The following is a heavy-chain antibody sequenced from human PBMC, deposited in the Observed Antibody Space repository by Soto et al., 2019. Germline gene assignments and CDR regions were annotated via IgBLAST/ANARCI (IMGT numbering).Heavy chain of an antibody. Sequence: EVHLLESGGGLVQPGESLRLSCGASGFTFSSCVMSWVRQAPGKGLEWVSCITDSGTGTYYADSVKGRFTISRDNSKHTMYLQMNNLRAEDTGVYYCAKGLINGRWYAADWGQGTLVTVSS. CDR1: GFTFSSCV. CDR2: ITDSGTGT. CDR3: AKGLINGRWYAAD. V-gene: IGHV3-23*01. D-gene: IGHD6-13*01. J-gene: IGHJ4*02.